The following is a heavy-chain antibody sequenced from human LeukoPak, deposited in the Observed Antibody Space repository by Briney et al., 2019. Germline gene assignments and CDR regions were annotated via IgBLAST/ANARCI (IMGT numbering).Heavy chain of an antibody. CDR2: ISAYNGNT. Sequence: ASVKVSCEASGYTFTSYGISWVRQAPGQGLEWMGWISAYNGNTNYAQKLQGRVTMTTDTSTSTAYMELRSLRSDDTAVYYCARDPAYYYGSGSTHDYWGQGTLVTVSS. D-gene: IGHD3-10*01. V-gene: IGHV1-18*01. CDR1: GYTFTSYG. J-gene: IGHJ4*02. CDR3: ARDPAYYYGSGSTHDY.